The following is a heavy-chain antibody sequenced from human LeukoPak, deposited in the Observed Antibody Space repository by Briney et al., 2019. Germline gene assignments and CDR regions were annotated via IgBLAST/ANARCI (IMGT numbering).Heavy chain of an antibody. D-gene: IGHD2-15*01. CDR1: GFTFSSYT. CDR3: ARGSEGYCSGGGCYYGMDV. CDR2: ISSSRSQI. J-gene: IGHJ6*01. Sequence: GGSLRLSCAAPGFTFSSYTMNRVRQAPGKGLEWDSHISSSRSQIYYADSMKGRLTIARDNAENALYLQMNSLRAEDTAVDYCARGSEGYCSGGGCYYGMDVWGQGTTVTVSS. V-gene: IGHV3-21*01.